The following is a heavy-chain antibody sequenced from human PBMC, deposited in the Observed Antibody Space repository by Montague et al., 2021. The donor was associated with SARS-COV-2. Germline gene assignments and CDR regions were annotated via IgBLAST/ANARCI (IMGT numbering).Heavy chain of an antibody. CDR1: GNTLTELS. J-gene: IGHJ4*02. D-gene: IGHD3-22*01. Sequence: SVTVSCKVSGNTLTELSMHWVRQAPGKGLEWMGGFDPEDGETVYAQKFQGRVTMTEDTSTDTAYMELSSLRSEDTAVYYCATIPLHYYDSSRYFDYWGQRTLVTVSS. CDR3: ATIPLHYYDSSRYFDY. CDR2: FDPEDGET. V-gene: IGHV1-24*01.